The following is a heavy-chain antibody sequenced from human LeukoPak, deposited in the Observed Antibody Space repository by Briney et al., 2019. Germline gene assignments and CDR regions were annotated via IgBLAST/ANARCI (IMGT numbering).Heavy chain of an antibody. CDR3: ARGPGRKQWLRSFYYFDY. CDR2: INPSGGST. Sequence: GASVKVSCKAFGYSLTNYYVHWVRQAPGQGLEWMGEINPSGGSTSYAQKFQGRITVTRDTYTNTVYMELSSLRSEDTAVYYCARGPGRKQWLRSFYYFDYWGQGPLVTVSS. V-gene: IGHV1-46*01. D-gene: IGHD5-12*01. CDR1: GYSLTNYY. J-gene: IGHJ4*02.